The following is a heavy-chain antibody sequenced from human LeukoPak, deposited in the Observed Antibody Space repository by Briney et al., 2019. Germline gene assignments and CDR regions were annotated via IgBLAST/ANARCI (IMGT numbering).Heavy chain of an antibody. Sequence: GESLKISCKSSGYSFTNYWIGWVRQMPGRGLEWMGIIFPGDSDTRYRPSFQGQVTISADKSINTAYLQWSSLKVSDTAMYYCATIVRHIAYWGQGTLVTVSS. CDR3: ATIVRHIAY. D-gene: IGHD1-26*01. V-gene: IGHV5-51*01. CDR2: IFPGDSDT. CDR1: GYSFTNYW. J-gene: IGHJ4*02.